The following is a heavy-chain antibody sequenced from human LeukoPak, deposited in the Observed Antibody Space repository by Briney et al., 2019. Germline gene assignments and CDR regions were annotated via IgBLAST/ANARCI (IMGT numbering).Heavy chain of an antibody. Sequence: ASVKVSCKASGGTFSSYAISWVREAPGQGLEWMGGIIPIFGTANYAQKFQGRVTITTDESTSTAYMELSSLRSEDTAVYYCARDKGDSRSWYPQELDYWGQGTLVPVSS. J-gene: IGHJ4*02. V-gene: IGHV1-69*05. CDR3: ARDKGDSRSWYPQELDY. CDR1: GGTFSSYA. CDR2: IIPIFGTA. D-gene: IGHD6-13*01.